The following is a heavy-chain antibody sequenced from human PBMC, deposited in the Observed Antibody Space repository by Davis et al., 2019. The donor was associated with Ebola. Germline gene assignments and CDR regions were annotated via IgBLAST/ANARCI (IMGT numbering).Heavy chain of an antibody. Sequence: GESLKISCAASGFTFSSYDMHWVRQATGKGLEWVSAIGTAGDTYYPGSVKGRFTISRENAKNSLYLQMNSLRAGDTAVYYCARDRACRFDPWGQGTLVTVSS. J-gene: IGHJ5*02. CDR2: IGTAGDT. CDR3: ARDRACRFDP. V-gene: IGHV3-13*01. CDR1: GFTFSSYD.